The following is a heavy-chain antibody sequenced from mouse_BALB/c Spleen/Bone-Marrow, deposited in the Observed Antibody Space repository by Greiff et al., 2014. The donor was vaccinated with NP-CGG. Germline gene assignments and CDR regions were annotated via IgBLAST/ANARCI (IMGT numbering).Heavy chain of an antibody. CDR1: GFTFSSFG. CDR2: ISSGSSTI. Sequence: EVKLMESGGDLVQPGGSRKLSCAASGFTFSSFGMHWVRQAPEKGLEWVAYISSGSSTIYYADTVKGRFTISRDNPKNTLYLQMTSQRTEDTAKYYCAGDGEGDVYYFDYWGQGTTLTVSS. CDR3: AGDGEGDVYYFDY. V-gene: IGHV5-17*02. J-gene: IGHJ2*01. D-gene: IGHD1-2*01.